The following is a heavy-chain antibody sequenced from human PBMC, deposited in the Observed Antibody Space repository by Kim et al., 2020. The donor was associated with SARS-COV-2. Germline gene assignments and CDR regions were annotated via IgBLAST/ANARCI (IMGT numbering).Heavy chain of an antibody. D-gene: IGHD2-15*01. Sequence: GGSLRLSCAASGFTFSIYAITWVRQAPGKGLEWVSTISGSGVTTYYADSVKGRFTISRDNSKNTVYLQMNSLRAEDTAVYYCAKDYGGNPFDYWGQGTLV. CDR2: ISGSGVTT. CDR1: GFTFSIYA. J-gene: IGHJ4*02. CDR3: AKDYGGNPFDY. V-gene: IGHV3-23*01.